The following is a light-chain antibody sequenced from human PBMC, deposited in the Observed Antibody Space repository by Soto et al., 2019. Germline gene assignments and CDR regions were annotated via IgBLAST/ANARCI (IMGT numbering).Light chain of an antibody. V-gene: IGLV2-14*01. J-gene: IGLJ3*02. CDR1: TSDVGGYNY. CDR2: EVS. CDR3: SSYTSSSTVV. Sequence: QSALTQPASVSGSPGQSITISCTGTTSDVGGYNYVSWFQQYPGKAPKLKIYEVSNRPSGVSNRFSGSKSGNTASLTISDLQAEDEADYYCSSYTSSSTVVFGGGTKVTVL.